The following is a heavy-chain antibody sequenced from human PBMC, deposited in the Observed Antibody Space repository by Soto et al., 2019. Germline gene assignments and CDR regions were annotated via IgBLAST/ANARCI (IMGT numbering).Heavy chain of an antibody. V-gene: IGHV3-48*03. J-gene: IGHJ6*02. CDR1: GFTFNSHE. CDR3: ARAAVTVVRGLYGMDV. Sequence: EVQLVESGGGLVQPGGSLRLSCAASGFTFNSHEMNWVRQAPGKGLEWFSYVSTNASTIYYADSVKGRFTISRDNAKNSLYLQMNSLRDGDTAVYYCARAAVTVVRGLYGMDVWGQGTTVTVSS. CDR2: VSTNASTI. D-gene: IGHD3-10*01.